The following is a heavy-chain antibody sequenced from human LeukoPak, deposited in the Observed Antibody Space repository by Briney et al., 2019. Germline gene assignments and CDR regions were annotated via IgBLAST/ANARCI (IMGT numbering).Heavy chain of an antibody. CDR3: ARDSIGYYDFWSGPNWFDP. CDR2: INPNSGGT. V-gene: IGHV1-2*02. Sequence: ASVKVSCKASGYTFTGYYMHWVRQAPGQGLEWMGWINPNSGGTNYAQKFQGRVTMTRDTSISTAYMELSRLRSDDTAVYYCARDSIGYYDFWSGPNWFDPWGQGTLVTVSS. J-gene: IGHJ5*02. CDR1: GYTFTGYY. D-gene: IGHD3-3*01.